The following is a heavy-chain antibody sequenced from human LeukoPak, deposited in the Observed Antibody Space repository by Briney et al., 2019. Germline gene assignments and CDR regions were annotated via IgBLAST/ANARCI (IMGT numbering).Heavy chain of an antibody. D-gene: IGHD2-15*01. CDR3: ARMTPDSPSFDY. Sequence: SGPALVKPTQTLTLTCTFSGFSLSTPEMRGTWFRQPPGKALEWLARIDWDDDKFYSPSLRTRLTISKDTPKNQVVLRMTNMDPVDTGTYYCARMTPDSPSFDYWGQGALITVSS. CDR2: IDWDDDK. J-gene: IGHJ4*02. CDR1: GFSLSTPEMR. V-gene: IGHV2-70*04.